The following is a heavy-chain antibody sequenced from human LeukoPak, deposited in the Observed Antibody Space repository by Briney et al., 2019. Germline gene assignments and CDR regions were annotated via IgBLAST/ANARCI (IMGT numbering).Heavy chain of an antibody. Sequence: SETLSLTCTVSGGSISSSSYYWGWIRQPPGKGLEWIGSIYYSGSTYYNPSLKSRVTISVDTSKNQFSLKLSSVTAADTAVYYCARGDYGDYGDHTSYDYWGQGTLVTVSS. V-gene: IGHV4-39*07. CDR1: GGSISSSSYY. J-gene: IGHJ4*02. CDR3: ARGDYGDYGDHTSYDY. CDR2: IYYSGST. D-gene: IGHD4-17*01.